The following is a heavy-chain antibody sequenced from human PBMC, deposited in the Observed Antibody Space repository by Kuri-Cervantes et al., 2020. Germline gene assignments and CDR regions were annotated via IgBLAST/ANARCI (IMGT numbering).Heavy chain of an antibody. CDR1: GFTFSSYA. J-gene: IGHJ6*02. Sequence: GESLKISCAASGFTFSSYAMHWGRQAPGKGLEWVAVISYDGSNKYYADPVKGRFTISRDNSKNTLYPQMNSLRADDTAVYYCARDPEQLVVGDYHYYGMDVWGQGTTVTVSS. CDR2: ISYDGSNK. V-gene: IGHV3-30*16. D-gene: IGHD6-13*01. CDR3: ARDPEQLVVGDYHYYGMDV.